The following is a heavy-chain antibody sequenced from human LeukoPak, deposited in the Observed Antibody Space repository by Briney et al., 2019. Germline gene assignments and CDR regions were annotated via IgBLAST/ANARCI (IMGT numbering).Heavy chain of an antibody. D-gene: IGHD6-19*01. Sequence: GGSLRLSCAASGFIFSSYGMHWVRQAPGKGLEWVTFIRYDASNKYYADSVKGRFTISRDNSKNTLYLQMNSLRAEDTAVYYCSGWDYWGQGTLVTVSS. CDR3: SGWDY. CDR1: GFIFSSYG. CDR2: IRYDASNK. J-gene: IGHJ4*02. V-gene: IGHV3-30*02.